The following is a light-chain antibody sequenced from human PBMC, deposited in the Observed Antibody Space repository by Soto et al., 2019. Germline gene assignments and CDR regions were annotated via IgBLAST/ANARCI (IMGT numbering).Light chain of an antibody. CDR2: DAS. J-gene: IGKJ1*01. Sequence: DIQMTQSPSTLSASVGDRVTITCRASQSISSWLAWYQQKPGKAPKLLIYDASSLESGVPSRFSGSGSGTEYTLTISSLQPDDFATYYCQQYNSSCRTFGQGTKVEIK. V-gene: IGKV1-5*01. CDR3: QQYNSSCRT. CDR1: QSISSW.